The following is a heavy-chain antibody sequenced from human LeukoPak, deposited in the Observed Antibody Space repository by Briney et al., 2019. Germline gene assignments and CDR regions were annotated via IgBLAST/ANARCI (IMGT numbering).Heavy chain of an antibody. CDR3: AKDARPHGSGSYFDY. V-gene: IGHV3-53*01. CDR2: IYSGGST. Sequence: PGGSLRLSCAASGFTVSSNYMSWVRQAPGKGLEWVSVIYSGGSTYYADSVKGRFTISRDNSKNTLYLQMNSLRAEDTAVYYCAKDARPHGSGSYFDYWGQGTLVTVSS. CDR1: GFTVSSNY. D-gene: IGHD3-10*01. J-gene: IGHJ4*02.